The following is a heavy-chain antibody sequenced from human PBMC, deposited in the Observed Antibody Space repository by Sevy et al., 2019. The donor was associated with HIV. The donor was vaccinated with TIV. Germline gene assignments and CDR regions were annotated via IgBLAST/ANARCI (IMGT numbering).Heavy chain of an antibody. CDR2: INPNSGGT. CDR1: GYTFTGYY. D-gene: IGHD1-7*01. J-gene: IGHJ4*02. CDR3: ARETGTTWEYLDY. Sequence: ASVKVSCKASGYTFTGYYMHWVRQAPGQGLEWMGWINPNSGGTNYAQKFQGRVTMTRDTSISTAYMELSRLRSDDTAVYYCARETGTTWEYLDYWGQGTLVTVSS. V-gene: IGHV1-2*02.